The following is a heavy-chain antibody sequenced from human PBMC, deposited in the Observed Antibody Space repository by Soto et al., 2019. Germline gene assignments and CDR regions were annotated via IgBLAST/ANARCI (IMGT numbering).Heavy chain of an antibody. CDR2: ISYDGSKK. CDR3: ARGSVSDCGDYDSELGDAFDI. V-gene: IGHV3-30-3*01. J-gene: IGHJ3*02. Sequence: GRSLRLSCAASGFTISSYAMHWVRQAPGKGLEWVEVISYDGSKKYYADSVKGRITISRDKSKNTQNLQMNSLTAEDTAVYYCARGSVSDCGDYDSELGDAFDIWGQGTMVTVSS. CDR1: GFTISSYA. D-gene: IGHD4-17*01.